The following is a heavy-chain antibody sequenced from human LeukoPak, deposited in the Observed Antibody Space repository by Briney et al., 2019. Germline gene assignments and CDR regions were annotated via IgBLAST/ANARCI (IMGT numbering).Heavy chain of an antibody. J-gene: IGHJ3*02. CDR1: GYTFTGYY. Sequence: ASVKVSCKASGYTFTGYYMHWVRQAPGQGLEWMGWINPNSGGTNYAQKFQGRDTMTRDTSISTAYMELSRLRSDDTAVYYCARDRSGYYFARDAFDIWGQGTMVTVSS. CDR2: INPNSGGT. V-gene: IGHV1-2*02. D-gene: IGHD3-22*01. CDR3: ARDRSGYYFARDAFDI.